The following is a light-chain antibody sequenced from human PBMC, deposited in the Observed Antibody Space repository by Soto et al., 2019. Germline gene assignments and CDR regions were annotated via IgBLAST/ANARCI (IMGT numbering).Light chain of an antibody. CDR3: QQSYTIPYT. Sequence: DIQMTQSPSSLPASVGDRVTLTCRASQSISTYLNWYQQKPGKAPKLLIYAASSLQSGVPSRLSGSGAGTDFTHTISSLQPEDFATYYCQQSYTIPYTFGQGTKLEIK. J-gene: IGKJ2*01. CDR2: AAS. CDR1: QSISTY. V-gene: IGKV1-39*01.